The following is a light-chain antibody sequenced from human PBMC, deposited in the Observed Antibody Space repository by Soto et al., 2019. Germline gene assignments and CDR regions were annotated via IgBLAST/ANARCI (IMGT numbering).Light chain of an antibody. CDR3: QQLNSYPL. Sequence: DIQLTQSPSFLSASVGDRVTITCRASQGISSYLAWYQQKPGKAPKLLIYAASTLQSGVPSRFSGSGSGTEFTLTISSSQPEDFATYYCQQLNSYPLFGPGTKVDIK. V-gene: IGKV1-9*01. CDR1: QGISSY. CDR2: AAS. J-gene: IGKJ3*01.